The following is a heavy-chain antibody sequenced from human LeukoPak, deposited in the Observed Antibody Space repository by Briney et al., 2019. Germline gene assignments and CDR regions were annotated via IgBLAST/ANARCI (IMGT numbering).Heavy chain of an antibody. Sequence: SQTLSLTCAVSGGSISSGGYSWSWIRQPPGKGLEWIGYIYHSGSTYYNPSLKSRVTISVDTSKNQFSLKLSSVTAADTAVYYCARGGYCSSTSCLDAFDIWGQGTMVTVSS. J-gene: IGHJ3*02. D-gene: IGHD2-2*01. CDR3: ARGGYCSSTSCLDAFDI. CDR1: GGSISSGGYS. CDR2: IYHSGST. V-gene: IGHV4-30-2*01.